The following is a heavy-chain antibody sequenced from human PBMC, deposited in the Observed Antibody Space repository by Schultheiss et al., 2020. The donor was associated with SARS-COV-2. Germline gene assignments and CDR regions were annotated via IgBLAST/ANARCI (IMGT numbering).Heavy chain of an antibody. V-gene: IGHV3-64D*06. J-gene: IGHJ4*02. CDR3: VKSQSGDYDPFDY. CDR1: GFTFSSYA. Sequence: GESLKISCSASGFTFSSYAMHWVRQAPGKGLEYVSAISSNGGSTYYADSVKGRFTISRDNSKNTLYLQMSSLRAEDTAVYYCVKSQSGDYDPFDYWGQGTRVTVPS. D-gene: IGHD4-17*01. CDR2: ISSNGGST.